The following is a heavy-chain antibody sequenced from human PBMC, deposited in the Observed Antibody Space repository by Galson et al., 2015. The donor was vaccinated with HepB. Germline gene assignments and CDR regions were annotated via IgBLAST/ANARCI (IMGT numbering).Heavy chain of an antibody. CDR2: INAGNGYT. D-gene: IGHD6-13*01. Sequence: SVKVSCKASGYTFTSYAIHWVRQAPGQRLEWMGWINAGNGYTTYSQKFQGRVTITRDTSASTAYMELSSLRSEDTAVYYCARPRIAAPGTGFYFDYWGQVTLVTVSS. J-gene: IGHJ4*02. CDR1: GYTFTSYA. CDR3: ARPRIAAPGTGFYFDY. V-gene: IGHV1-3*01.